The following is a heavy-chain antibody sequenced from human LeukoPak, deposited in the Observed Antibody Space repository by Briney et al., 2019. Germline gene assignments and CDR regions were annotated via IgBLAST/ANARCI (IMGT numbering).Heavy chain of an antibody. Sequence: GGSPRLSCAASGFTFSSYSMNWVRQAPGKGLEWVSSISSSSSYIYYADSVKGRFTISRDNAKNSLYLQMNSLRAEDTAVYYCARDSDYGDFLDYWGQGTLVTVSS. J-gene: IGHJ4*02. V-gene: IGHV3-21*01. CDR3: ARDSDYGDFLDY. CDR2: ISSSSSYI. D-gene: IGHD4-17*01. CDR1: GFTFSSYS.